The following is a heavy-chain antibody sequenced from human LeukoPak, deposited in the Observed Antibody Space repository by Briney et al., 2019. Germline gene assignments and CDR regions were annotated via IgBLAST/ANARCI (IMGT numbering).Heavy chain of an antibody. CDR1: GGSFSGYY. CDR2: INHSGST. J-gene: IGHJ4*02. V-gene: IGHV4-34*01. CDR3: ARESRSGTTIIEDYFDY. D-gene: IGHD1-7*01. Sequence: SETLSLTCAVYGGSFSGYYWSWIRQPPGKGLEWIGEINHSGSTNYNPSLKSRVTMSVDTSKNQFSLKLSSVTAADTAVYYCARESRSGTTIIEDYFDYWGQGTLVTVSS.